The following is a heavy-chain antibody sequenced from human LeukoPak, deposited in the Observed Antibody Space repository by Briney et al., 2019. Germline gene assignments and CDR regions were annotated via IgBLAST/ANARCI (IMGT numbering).Heavy chain of an antibody. V-gene: IGHV4-59*01. CDR1: DDSISDYY. J-gene: IGHJ4*02. D-gene: IGHD3-16*01. Sequence: SETLSLTCTVSDDSISDYYRGWIRQPPGKGLEWIGYFYNSGRSTYNPSPKNRVTISADTSKNHFSLKLNSVTTADTAVYYCTRGAGWLIDYWGQGILVTVSS. CDR2: FYNSGRS. CDR3: TRGAGWLIDY.